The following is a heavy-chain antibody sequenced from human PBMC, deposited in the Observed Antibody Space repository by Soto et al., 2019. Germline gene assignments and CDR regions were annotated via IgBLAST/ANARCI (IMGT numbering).Heavy chain of an antibody. Sequence: PSGTLSLTCAVSGGSLGSNSYYWGWIRQPPGKGLEWIGSIYYSGSTYYNPSLKSRVTISVDTSKNQFSLKLSSVTAADTAVYFCAKRPGYDLYHFAYSGQGTLVIVSS. CDR1: GGSLGSNSYY. CDR2: IYYSGST. V-gene: IGHV4-39*01. J-gene: IGHJ4*01. D-gene: IGHD3-22*01. CDR3: AKRPGYDLYHFAY.